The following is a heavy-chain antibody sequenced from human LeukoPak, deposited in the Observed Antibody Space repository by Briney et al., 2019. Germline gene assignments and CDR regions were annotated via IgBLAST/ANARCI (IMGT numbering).Heavy chain of an antibody. CDR1: GGSISRYH. Sequence: SETLSLTCTVSGGSISRYHWTWIRQTPGKGLEWIAYIYDSGVTNYNPSLKSRVTISVDTSKNQFSLKLSSVTAADTAVYYCARDLYYDSSGYRGFGYWGQGTLVTVSS. V-gene: IGHV4-59*01. D-gene: IGHD3-22*01. CDR2: IYDSGVT. J-gene: IGHJ4*02. CDR3: ARDLYYDSSGYRGFGY.